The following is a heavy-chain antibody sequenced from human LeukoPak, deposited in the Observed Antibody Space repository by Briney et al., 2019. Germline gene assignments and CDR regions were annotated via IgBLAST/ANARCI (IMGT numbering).Heavy chain of an antibody. D-gene: IGHD2-2*01. V-gene: IGHV4-59*01. J-gene: IGHJ6*02. CDR2: IYYSGST. Sequence: PSGTLSLTCTVSGGSISSYYWSWIRQPPGKGLEWIGYIYYSGSTNYNPSLKSRVTISVDTSKNQFSLKLSSVTAADTAVYYCARDRGVVPAASIYYYYGMDVWGQGTTVTVSS. CDR1: GGSISSYY. CDR3: ARDRGVVPAASIYYYYGMDV.